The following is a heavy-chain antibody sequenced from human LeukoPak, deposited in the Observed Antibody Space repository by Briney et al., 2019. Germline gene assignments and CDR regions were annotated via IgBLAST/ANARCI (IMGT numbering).Heavy chain of an antibody. CDR1: GFTVSRNY. CDR3: AKDGSRLLWFGELSYFDY. Sequence: GGSLRLSCAASGFTVSRNYMSWVRQAPGKGLEWVAVISYDGSNKYYADSVKGRFTISRDNSKNTLYLQMNSLRAEDTAVYYCAKDGSRLLWFGELSYFDYWGQGTLVTVSS. V-gene: IGHV3-30*18. D-gene: IGHD3-10*01. J-gene: IGHJ4*02. CDR2: ISYDGSNK.